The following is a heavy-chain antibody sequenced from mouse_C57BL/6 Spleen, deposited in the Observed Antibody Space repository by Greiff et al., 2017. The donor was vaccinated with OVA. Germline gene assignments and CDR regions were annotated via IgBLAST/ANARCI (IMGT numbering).Heavy chain of an antibody. Sequence: QVHVKQPGAELVKPGASVKMSCKASGYTFTSYWITWVKQRPGQGLEWIGDIYPGSGSTNYNEKFKSKATLTVDTSSSTAYLQLSSLTSEDSAVYYCARGGPGSSPAWFAYWGQGTLVTVSA. J-gene: IGHJ3*01. CDR3: ARGGPGSSPAWFAY. V-gene: IGHV1-55*01. D-gene: IGHD1-1*01. CDR2: IYPGSGST. CDR1: GYTFTSYW.